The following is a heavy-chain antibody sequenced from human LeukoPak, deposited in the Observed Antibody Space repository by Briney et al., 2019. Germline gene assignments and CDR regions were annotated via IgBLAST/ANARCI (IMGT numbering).Heavy chain of an antibody. Sequence: PGGSLRLSCAASGFTFSNYAMNWVRQAPGKGLEWVASISSSSFTYYADSVKGRFTVSRDNAQNSLHLQMNNLRAEDTAVYYCARDQSFSNSWPDAFDIWGQGTLVTVSS. CDR2: ISSSSFT. CDR1: GFTFSNYA. V-gene: IGHV3-69-1*01. J-gene: IGHJ3*02. CDR3: ARDQSFSNSWPDAFDI. D-gene: IGHD6-13*01.